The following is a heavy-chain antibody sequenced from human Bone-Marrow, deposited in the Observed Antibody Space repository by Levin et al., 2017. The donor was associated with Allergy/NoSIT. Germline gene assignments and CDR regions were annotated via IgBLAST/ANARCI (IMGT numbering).Heavy chain of an antibody. Sequence: GGSLRLSCAASGFTFSSYGMHWVRQAPGKGLEWVAVISYDGSNKYYADSVKGRFTISRDNSKNTLYLQMNSLRAEDTAVYYCAKEPNPTIFGVVLYMDVWGKGTTVTVSS. J-gene: IGHJ6*03. CDR2: ISYDGSNK. D-gene: IGHD3-3*01. CDR1: GFTFSSYG. V-gene: IGHV3-30*18. CDR3: AKEPNPTIFGVVLYMDV.